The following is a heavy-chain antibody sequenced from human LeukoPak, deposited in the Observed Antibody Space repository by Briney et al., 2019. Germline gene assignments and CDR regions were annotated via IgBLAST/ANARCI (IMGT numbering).Heavy chain of an antibody. CDR1: GYTLTELS. CDR2: FDPEDGET. D-gene: IGHD1-1*01. V-gene: IGHV1-24*01. Sequence: ASVKVSCKVSGYTLTELSMHWVRQAPGKGLEWMGGFDPEDGETIYAQKLQGRVTMTTDTSTSTAYMELRSLRSDDTAVYYCARDSPRLLDARDAFDIWGQGTMVTVSS. CDR3: ARDSPRLLDARDAFDI. J-gene: IGHJ3*02.